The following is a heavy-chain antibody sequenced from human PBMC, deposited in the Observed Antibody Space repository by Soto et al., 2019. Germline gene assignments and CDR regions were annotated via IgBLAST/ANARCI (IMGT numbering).Heavy chain of an antibody. J-gene: IGHJ6*02. CDR2: IYHSGST. Sequence: QVQLQESGPGLVKPSGTLSLTCAVSGGSISSSYWWSWVRQPPGKGLEWIGEIYHSGSTNYNTSLKSRVTISVDKSKNQFSLKVTSVTAADTAVYYCARVSGSYYYGMDVWGQGTTVTVS. CDR1: GGSISSSYW. V-gene: IGHV4-4*02. CDR3: ARVSGSYYYGMDV.